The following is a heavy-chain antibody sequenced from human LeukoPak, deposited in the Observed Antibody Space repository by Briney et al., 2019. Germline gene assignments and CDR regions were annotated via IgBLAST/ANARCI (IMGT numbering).Heavy chain of an antibody. D-gene: IGHD2-15*01. CDR1: GYAFTVYY. V-gene: IGHV1-2*02. J-gene: IGHJ4*02. Sequence: ASVKVSCKASGYAFTVYYIHRVTQAPGQGPKGMGWINPNSGGTKYAEKLQSRDTMTTDTSISTAYMEVGRLTSDDTAVYYCARDDCSGGSCYRTWGQGTLVTVSS. CDR2: INPNSGGT. CDR3: ARDDCSGGSCYRT.